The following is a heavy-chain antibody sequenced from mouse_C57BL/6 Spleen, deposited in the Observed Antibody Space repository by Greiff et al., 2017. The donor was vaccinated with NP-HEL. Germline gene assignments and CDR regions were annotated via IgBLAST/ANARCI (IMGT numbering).Heavy chain of an antibody. CDR1: GFSLTSYG. J-gene: IGHJ1*03. V-gene: IGHV2-2*01. Sequence: VQLQQSGPGLVQPSQSLSITCTVSGFSLTSYGVHWVRQSPGKGLEWLGVIWSGGSTDYNAAFISRLSISKDNSKSQVFFKMNSLQADDTAIYYCASLWDFDVWGTGTTVTVSA. CDR2: IWSGGST. CDR3: ASLWDFDV.